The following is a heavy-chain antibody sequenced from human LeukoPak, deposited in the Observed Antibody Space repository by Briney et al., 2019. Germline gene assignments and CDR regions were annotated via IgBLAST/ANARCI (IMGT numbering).Heavy chain of an antibody. J-gene: IGHJ4*02. Sequence: SETLSLTCTVSGGSISSYYWGWIRQPPGKGLEWIGSVFYSGSTYNNPSLKSRITMSVDTSKNQFSLKLNSVTAADTAVYYCARVNWRCSGPSCYVNGDYVGVVDYWGQGTLVIVSS. V-gene: IGHV4-39*07. CDR3: ARVNWRCSGPSCYVNGDYVGVVDY. D-gene: IGHD4-17*01. CDR2: VFYSGST. CDR1: GGSISSYY.